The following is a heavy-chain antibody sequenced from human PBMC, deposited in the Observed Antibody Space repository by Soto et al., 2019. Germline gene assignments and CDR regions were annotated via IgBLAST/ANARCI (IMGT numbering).Heavy chain of an antibody. D-gene: IGHD2-2*01. CDR2: IFSNDEK. V-gene: IGHV2-26*01. Sequence: KESGPVLVKPTATLTLTCTVSGLSLSNARMGVSWIRQPPGNDLEWLAHIFSNDEKSYSTSLKSRLTISKDTSTSQVVLTMTNMDPVDTATYYCARILGRDIVVVPAAMWTFDYWGQVTLVTVAS. CDR1: GLSLSNARMG. J-gene: IGHJ4*02. CDR3: ARILGRDIVVVPAAMWTFDY.